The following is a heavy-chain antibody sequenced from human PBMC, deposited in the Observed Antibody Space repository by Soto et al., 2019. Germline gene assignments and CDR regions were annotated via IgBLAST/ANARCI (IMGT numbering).Heavy chain of an antibody. Sequence: EVQLLESGGGLVQPGGSLRLSCAASGFTFSNYAMSWVRQAPGKGLEWVSACASGGGTYYADSVKGRFTISRDNSKNTLYLQMNSLRAEDTAVYYCTKGCGGDCYGEVGYWGQGTLVTVSS. V-gene: IGHV3-23*01. D-gene: IGHD2-21*02. J-gene: IGHJ4*02. CDR1: GFTFSNYA. CDR2: CASGGGT. CDR3: TKGCGGDCYGEVGY.